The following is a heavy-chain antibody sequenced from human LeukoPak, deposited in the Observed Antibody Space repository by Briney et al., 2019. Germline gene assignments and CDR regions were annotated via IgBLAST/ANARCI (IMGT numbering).Heavy chain of an antibody. CDR3: ARCHILTGYYSR. J-gene: IGHJ4*02. CDR2: INDSGST. V-gene: IGHV4-34*01. D-gene: IGHD3-9*01. CDR1: GGSFSGYY. Sequence: PSETLSLTCAVYGGSFSGYYWSWIRQPPGKGLEWIGEINDSGSTNYNPSLKSRVTISVDTSKNQFSLKLSSVTAADTAVYYCARCHILTGYYSRWGQGTLVTVSS.